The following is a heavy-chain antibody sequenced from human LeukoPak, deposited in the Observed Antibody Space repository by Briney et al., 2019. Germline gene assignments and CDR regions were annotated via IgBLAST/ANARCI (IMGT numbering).Heavy chain of an antibody. CDR1: GFTLSSYG. Sequence: GGSLRLSCAASGFTLSSYGMHWVRQAPGKGLEWVAFIRYDGSNKYYADSVKGRFTISRDNSKNTLYLQMNSLRAEDTAVYYCAKILYSSGWYPVSDFDYWGQGTLVTVSS. CDR2: IRYDGSNK. CDR3: AKILYSSGWYPVSDFDY. V-gene: IGHV3-30*02. D-gene: IGHD6-19*01. J-gene: IGHJ4*02.